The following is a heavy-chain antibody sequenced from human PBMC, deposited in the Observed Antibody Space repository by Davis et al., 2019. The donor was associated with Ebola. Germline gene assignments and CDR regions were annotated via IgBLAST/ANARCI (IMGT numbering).Heavy chain of an antibody. Sequence: ASVKVSCKASGGTFSSYAISWVRQAPGKGLEWMGGFDPEDGETIYAQKFQGRVTMTEDTSTDTAYMELSSLRSEDTAVYYCATGVVAASVYGMDVWGQGTTVTVSS. CDR1: GGTFSSYA. CDR2: FDPEDGET. D-gene: IGHD2-2*01. J-gene: IGHJ6*02. CDR3: ATGVVAASVYGMDV. V-gene: IGHV1-24*01.